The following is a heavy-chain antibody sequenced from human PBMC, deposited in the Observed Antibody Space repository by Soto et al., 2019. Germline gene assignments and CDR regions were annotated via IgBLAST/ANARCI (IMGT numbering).Heavy chain of an antibody. V-gene: IGHV5-10-1*01. CDR1: GYTFTNYW. Sequence: GASQKISCXASGYTFTNYWISWVRQMPGKGLEWMGRIDPSDSYTNYSPAFEGHVTIAADKSISTAYLQWSSLKASDTAMSFCARRMRSPPGLSDATDVWGQGTKVTVSS. J-gene: IGHJ6*02. CDR3: ARRMRSPPGLSDATDV. D-gene: IGHD3-10*01. CDR2: IDPSDSYT.